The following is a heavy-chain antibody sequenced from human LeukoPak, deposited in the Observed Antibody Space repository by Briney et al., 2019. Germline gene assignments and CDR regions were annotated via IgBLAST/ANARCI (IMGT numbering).Heavy chain of an antibody. D-gene: IGHD4-23*01. CDR1: GGSISSSSYY. V-gene: IGHV4-39*01. Sequence: SETLSLTCTVSGGSISSSSYYWGWIRRPPGKGLEWIGSIYYSGSTYYNPSLKSRVTISVDTSKNQFSLKLSSVTAADTAVYYCARLRWMEPFDYWGQGTLVTVSS. CDR3: ARLRWMEPFDY. CDR2: IYYSGST. J-gene: IGHJ4*02.